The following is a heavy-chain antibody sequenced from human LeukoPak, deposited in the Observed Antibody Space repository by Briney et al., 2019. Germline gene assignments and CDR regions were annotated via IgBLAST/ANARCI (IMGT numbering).Heavy chain of an antibody. CDR3: ARHRRSAYTGLESAFDI. V-gene: IGHV4-39*01. D-gene: IGHD3-16*01. CDR1: GDSTSSSVPC. CDR2: IYNSANT. Sequence: PPETPCLTCTVSGDSTSSSVPCWYWIRQPPGKGLEWIGNIYNSANTHYNPSLKTRITMSVDTSKNQFSLKLNSVTAADTGIYYDARHRRSAYTGLESAFDILGQGAMVTVSS. J-gene: IGHJ3*02.